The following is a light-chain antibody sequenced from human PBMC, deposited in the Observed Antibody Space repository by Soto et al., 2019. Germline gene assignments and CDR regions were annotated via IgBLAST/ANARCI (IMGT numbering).Light chain of an antibody. V-gene: IGKV3-15*01. Sequence: EIVMTQSPATLSVSPGERATLSCRASQSVSSNLAWYQQKPGQAPRLLIYGASTRATGIPARFSGSGSGTAFTLTISSLQSEDFAVYDCQQYNNWPPLTFGGGTKVVIK. CDR3: QQYNNWPPLT. CDR2: GAS. CDR1: QSVSSN. J-gene: IGKJ4*01.